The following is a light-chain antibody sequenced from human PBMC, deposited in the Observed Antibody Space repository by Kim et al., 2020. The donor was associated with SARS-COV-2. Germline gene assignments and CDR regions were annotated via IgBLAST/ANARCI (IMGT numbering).Light chain of an antibody. CDR1: NVEVKS. Sequence: PGRTAQISGGGDNVEVKSVPWYQQKPGQAPLLVIYYDDERPSAIPERFSGSNSGNTATLTISGVEAGDEADYYCQVWDSDTDHWVFGGGTQLTVL. V-gene: IGLV3-21*04. CDR3: QVWDSDTDHWV. CDR2: YDD. J-gene: IGLJ3*02.